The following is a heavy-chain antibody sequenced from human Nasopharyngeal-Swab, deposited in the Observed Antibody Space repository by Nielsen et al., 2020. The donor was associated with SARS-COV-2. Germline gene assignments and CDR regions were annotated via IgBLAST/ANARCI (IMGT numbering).Heavy chain of an antibody. D-gene: IGHD6-6*01. CDR1: GYSLSTSW. Sequence: GESLKISCQGSGYSLSTSWIGWVRQAPGKGPEWMGIINPSDSETRYSPSFEGQVTISADRSTSTAYLQWSSLKASDSAIYYCARRDSRSSGVDLWGQGTLVTVSS. CDR2: INPSDSET. V-gene: IGHV5-51*01. CDR3: ARRDSRSSGVDL. J-gene: IGHJ5*02.